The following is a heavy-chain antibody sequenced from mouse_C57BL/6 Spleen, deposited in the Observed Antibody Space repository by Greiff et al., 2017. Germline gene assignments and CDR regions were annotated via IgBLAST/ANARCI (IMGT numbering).Heavy chain of an antibody. V-gene: IGHV1-80*01. Sequence: VMLVESGAELVKPGASVKISCKASGYAFSSYWMNWVKQRPGKGLEWIGQIYPGDGDTNYNGKFKGKATLTADKSSSTAYMQLSSLTSEDSAVYFCARKDSSGYGMDYWGQGTSVTVSS. CDR2: IYPGDGDT. CDR1: GYAFSSYW. J-gene: IGHJ4*01. D-gene: IGHD3-2*02. CDR3: ARKDSSGYGMDY.